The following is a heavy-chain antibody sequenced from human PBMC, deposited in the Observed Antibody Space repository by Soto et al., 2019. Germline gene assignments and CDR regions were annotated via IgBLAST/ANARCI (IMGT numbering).Heavy chain of an antibody. Sequence: LSLSCAVSGGSISSSNWWSWVRQPPGKGLEWIGEIYHSGSTNYNPSLKSRVTISVDKSKNQFSLKLSSVTAADTAVYYCASGLSHYYYYGMDVWGQGTTFTVSS. CDR2: IYHSGST. CDR3: ASGLSHYYYYGMDV. J-gene: IGHJ6*02. D-gene: IGHD2-2*01. CDR1: GGSISSSNW. V-gene: IGHV4-4*02.